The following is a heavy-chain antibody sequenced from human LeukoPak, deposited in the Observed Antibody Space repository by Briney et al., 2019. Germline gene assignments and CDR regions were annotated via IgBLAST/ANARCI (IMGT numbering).Heavy chain of an antibody. D-gene: IGHD3-16*02. CDR2: INHSGST. CDR1: GGSFSGYY. V-gene: IGHV4-34*01. Sequence: PSETLSLTCAVYGGSFSGYYWSWIRQPPGKGLEWIGEINHSGSTNYNPSLKSRVTISVDTSKNQFSLKLSSVTVADTAVYYCARHRRWFDPWGQGILVTVSS. CDR3: ARHRRWFDP. J-gene: IGHJ5*02.